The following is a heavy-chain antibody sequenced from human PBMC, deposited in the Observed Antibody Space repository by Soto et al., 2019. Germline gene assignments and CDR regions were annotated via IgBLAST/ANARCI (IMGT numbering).Heavy chain of an antibody. CDR1: GFTFSSYT. V-gene: IGHV3-30-3*01. Sequence: QVQLVESGGGVVQPGRSLRLSCAASGFTFSSYTMHWVRQAPGKGLEWVAIISDDGNNKYYADSVKGRFTISRDNSKNTVYLQMNSLRPEDTAVYYCARDWFSSSWPVWYFALWGRGTLVTVSS. CDR2: ISDDGNNK. J-gene: IGHJ2*01. CDR3: ARDWFSSSWPVWYFAL. D-gene: IGHD6-13*01.